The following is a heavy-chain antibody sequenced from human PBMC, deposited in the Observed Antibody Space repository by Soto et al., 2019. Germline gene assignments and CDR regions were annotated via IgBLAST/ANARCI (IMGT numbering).Heavy chain of an antibody. Sequence: SETLSLTCTVSGGSISSDASFWSWIRQLPGKGPEWIAFISYSGTTSYNPSLRSRVTISANTSKSQFSLKRSSVTAADTAVCYCARGGASSKWFDPWGQGILVTVSS. CDR3: ARGGASSKWFDP. D-gene: IGHD2-15*01. CDR1: GGSISSDASF. J-gene: IGHJ5*02. V-gene: IGHV4-31*03. CDR2: ISYSGTT.